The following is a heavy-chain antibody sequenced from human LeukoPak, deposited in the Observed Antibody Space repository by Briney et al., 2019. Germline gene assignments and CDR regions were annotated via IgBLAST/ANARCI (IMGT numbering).Heavy chain of an antibody. D-gene: IGHD6-13*01. CDR1: GYTFTGYH. Sequence: ASVKVSCKASGYTFTGYHIHWVRQAPGQGLEWMGRINPYSGDTNFAQRFQGRVTMTRDTSITTAYMDLSSLTPDDTAVYFCARDQGSLTRSWYTGYWGQGTQVTVSS. J-gene: IGHJ4*02. CDR3: ARDQGSLTRSWYTGY. V-gene: IGHV1-2*06. CDR2: INPYSGDT.